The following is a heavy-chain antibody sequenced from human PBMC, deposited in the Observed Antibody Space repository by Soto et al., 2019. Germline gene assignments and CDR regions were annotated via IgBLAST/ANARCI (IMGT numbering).Heavy chain of an antibody. CDR2: IYHTGST. J-gene: IGHJ4*02. D-gene: IGHD1-1*01. CDR1: GGSISTVGHY. Sequence: SETLSLTCSVSGGSISTVGHYWTWIRQPPGKGLEWIGSIYHTGSTYYSKSLRSRLTMSVDTSKSQFSLRLSSVTAADTAVYYCARATGTLRSRNCDYWGRGSLVTVS. CDR3: ARATGTLRSRNCDY. V-gene: IGHV4-31*03.